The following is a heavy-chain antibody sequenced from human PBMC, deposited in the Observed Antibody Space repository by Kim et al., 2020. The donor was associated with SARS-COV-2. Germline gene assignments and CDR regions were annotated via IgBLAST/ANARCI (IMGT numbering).Heavy chain of an antibody. J-gene: IGHJ4*02. Sequence: GGSLRLSCAASGFTFTNNWMTWFRLAPGKWLEWVANIKHDGSEKYYLDSVKGRFTISRDNARNSVSLQMNNLRAEDTAVYYCARGRGADYWGQGTLVTVSS. V-gene: IGHV3-7*01. CDR2: IKHDGSEK. CDR3: ARGRGADY. D-gene: IGHD3-10*01. CDR1: GFTFTNNW.